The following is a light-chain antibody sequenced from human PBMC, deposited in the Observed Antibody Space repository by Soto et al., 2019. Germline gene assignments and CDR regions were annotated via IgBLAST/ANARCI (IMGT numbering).Light chain of an antibody. CDR3: LLDYNYFWA. Sequence: AIQVTQSPSSLSASVGDRVTITCRTSQGIRGALGWYQQKPGKVPKLLIYAASTLQSGVPSRFSGSGSGRDFTLTISSLQPEDFATYYCLLDYNYFWAFGQGTKVDIK. J-gene: IGKJ1*01. V-gene: IGKV1-6*01. CDR1: QGIRGA. CDR2: AAS.